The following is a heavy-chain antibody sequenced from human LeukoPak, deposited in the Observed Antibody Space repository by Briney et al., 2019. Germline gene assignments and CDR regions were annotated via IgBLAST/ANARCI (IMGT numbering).Heavy chain of an antibody. CDR2: INPKNGDT. V-gene: IGHV1-2*02. CDR1: GYTFTGYC. D-gene: IGHD2-21*01. CDR3: APSHCSPYYFDY. J-gene: IGHJ4*02. Sequence: ASVKVSCKTSGYTFTGYCMHWVRQAPGQGLEWMGWINPKNGDTNYAQKFQGRVTMTRDTSISTAHMELNRLTSDDTAVYYCAPSHCSPYYFDYWGRGTLVAVSS.